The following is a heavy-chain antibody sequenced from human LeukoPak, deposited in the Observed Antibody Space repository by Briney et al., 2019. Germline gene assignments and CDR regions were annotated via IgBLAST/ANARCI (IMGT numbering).Heavy chain of an antibody. CDR1: GLTFSSYW. CDR2: IKEDGSEK. CDR3: ARGEYYYDGGY. Sequence: GSLRLSCAASGLTFSSYWMSWVRQAPGKGLEWVANIKEDGSEKNYVDSVKGRFTISRDNAKNSLYLQMNSLRAEDTAVYYCARGEYYYDGGYWGQGTLVTVSS. J-gene: IGHJ4*02. D-gene: IGHD3-22*01. V-gene: IGHV3-7*05.